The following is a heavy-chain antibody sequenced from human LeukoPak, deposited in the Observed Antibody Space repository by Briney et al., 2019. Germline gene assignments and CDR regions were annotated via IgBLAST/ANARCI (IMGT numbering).Heavy chain of an antibody. CDR2: ISWSSGTI. CDR1: GFTFDDYA. Sequence: GRSLRLSCVASGFTFDDYAMHWVRQAPGKGLEWVSGISWSSGTIGYADSVKGRFTISRDNAKNSLYLQMNSLRAEDTALYYCAKALYYYDSSGYYTNAFDIWGQGTMVTVSS. CDR3: AKALYYYDSSGYYTNAFDI. J-gene: IGHJ3*02. V-gene: IGHV3-9*01. D-gene: IGHD3-22*01.